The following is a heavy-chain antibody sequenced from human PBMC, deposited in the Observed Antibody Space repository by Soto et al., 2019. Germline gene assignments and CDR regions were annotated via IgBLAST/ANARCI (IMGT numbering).Heavy chain of an antibody. D-gene: IGHD3-10*01. CDR1: GCSFTSYW. V-gene: IGHV5-51*01. CDR2: IYPGDSDT. J-gene: IGHJ6*02. Sequence: GESLKISCKGSGCSFTSYWIGWVRQMPGKGLEWMGIIYPGDSDTRYSPSFQGQVTISADKSISTAYLQWSSLKASDTAMYYCARHSYYGSGSYYSYYYYYGMDVWGQGTTVTVSS. CDR3: ARHSYYGSGSYYSYYYYYGMDV.